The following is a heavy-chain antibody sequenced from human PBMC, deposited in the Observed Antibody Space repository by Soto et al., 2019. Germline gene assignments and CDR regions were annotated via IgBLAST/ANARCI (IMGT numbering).Heavy chain of an antibody. Sequence: EVQLVQSGGGLDKPGGSLRLSCAASGFTFSSYSMNWVRQAPGKGLEWVSSVSSSSSYIYYADSLKGRFTISRDNAKNSLYLQTNSLRVEDTAVYYCARGGDSSGSWPRYWGQGTLVTVSS. CDR3: ARGGDSSGSWPRY. D-gene: IGHD3-22*01. J-gene: IGHJ4*02. CDR2: VSSSSSYI. CDR1: GFTFSSYS. V-gene: IGHV3-21*01.